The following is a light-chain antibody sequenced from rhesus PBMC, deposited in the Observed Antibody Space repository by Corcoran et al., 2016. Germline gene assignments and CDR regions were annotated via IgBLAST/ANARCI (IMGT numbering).Light chain of an antibody. J-gene: IGKJ3*01. CDR1: QDISNS. V-gene: IGKV1S17*01. CDR3: QHGYGVPFT. CDR2: AAS. Sequence: DIQMTQSPSSVSASVGDRVTITCQASQDISNSLAWYQLRPGTVPKLLIYAASTLQRGVPSIFSGSGAGTDFTLTVSSLQPEDFATYYCQHGYGVPFTFGPGTKLDIK.